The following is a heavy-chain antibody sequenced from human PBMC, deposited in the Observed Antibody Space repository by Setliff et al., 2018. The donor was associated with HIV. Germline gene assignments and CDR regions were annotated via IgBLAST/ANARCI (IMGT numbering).Heavy chain of an antibody. V-gene: IGHV4-31*03. J-gene: IGHJ4*02. D-gene: IGHD3-10*01. CDR2: IYNRGYT. CDR1: GGSIMSDGYY. CDR3: AGMFFYGSGSKSDFDY. Sequence: SETLSLTCTVSGGSIMSDGYYWNWIRQRPGKGLEWIGYIYNRGYTYYNPSLKSRVTTSIDTSQNQFSLRLSSVPVADTAVYYCAGMFFYGSGSKSDFDYWGQGTQVTVSS.